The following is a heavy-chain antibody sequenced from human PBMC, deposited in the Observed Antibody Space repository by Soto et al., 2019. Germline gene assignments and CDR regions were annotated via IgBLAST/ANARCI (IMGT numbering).Heavy chain of an antibody. CDR1: GFTFSDHY. D-gene: IGHD1-1*01. V-gene: IGHV3-11*06. Sequence: GGSLRLSCAASGFTFSDHYMSWIRQAPGKGLEWIGYSSNSGSFTRYADSVKGRFSISRDNAKNSLYLQINSLRGDDTAIYYCVRSGDNYNLLDYWGQGTPVTSPQ. J-gene: IGHJ4*02. CDR3: VRSGDNYNLLDY. CDR2: SSNSGSFT.